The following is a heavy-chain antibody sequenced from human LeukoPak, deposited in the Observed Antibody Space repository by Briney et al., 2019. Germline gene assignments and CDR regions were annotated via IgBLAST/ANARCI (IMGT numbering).Heavy chain of an antibody. D-gene: IGHD3-22*01. Sequence: SETLSLTCAVYGGSFSGYYWSWIRQPPGKGLEWIGEINHSGSTNYNPSLKSRVTISVDTSKNQFSLKLSSVTAADTAVYYCARRPCYDSTPNPAYFDYWGQGTLVTVSS. V-gene: IGHV4-34*01. CDR1: GGSFSGYY. CDR3: ARRPCYDSTPNPAYFDY. CDR2: INHSGST. J-gene: IGHJ4*02.